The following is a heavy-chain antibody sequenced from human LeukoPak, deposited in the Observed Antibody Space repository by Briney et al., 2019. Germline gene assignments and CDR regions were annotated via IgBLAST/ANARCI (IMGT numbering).Heavy chain of an antibody. CDR1: GGSFSGYY. CDR3: ARPPYYYDRTDAFDI. CDR2: INHSGST. V-gene: IGHV4-34*01. Sequence: SETLSLTCAVYGGSFSGYYWSWIRQPPGKGLEWIGGINHSGSTNYNPSLKSRVTISVDTSKNQFSLKLSSVTAADTAVYYCARPPYYYDRTDAFDIWGQGTMVTVSS. J-gene: IGHJ3*02. D-gene: IGHD3-22*01.